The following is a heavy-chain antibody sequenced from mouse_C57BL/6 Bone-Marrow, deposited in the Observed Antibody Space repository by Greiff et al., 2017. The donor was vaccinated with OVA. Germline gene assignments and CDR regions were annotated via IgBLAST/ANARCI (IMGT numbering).Heavy chain of an antibody. CDR3: ERGGNWAWFAY. J-gene: IGHJ3*01. CDR2: ISAGGSYT. Sequence: VQLKESGGGLVKPGGSLKLSCAASGFTFSSYAMSWVRQTPEKRLEWVATISAGGSYTYYPDNVKGRFTISRDNAKNNLYLQMSHLKSEDTAMYYWERGGNWAWFAYWGQGTLVTVSA. D-gene: IGHD4-1*01. CDR1: GFTFSSYA. V-gene: IGHV5-4*01.